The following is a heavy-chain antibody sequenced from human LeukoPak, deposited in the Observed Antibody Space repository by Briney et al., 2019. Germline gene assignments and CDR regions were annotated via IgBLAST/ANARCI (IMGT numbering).Heavy chain of an antibody. CDR3: AGFFYDNSGDAFDL. D-gene: IGHD3-22*01. CDR1: GGSFTFTSHA. CDR2: LIPIYGSA. J-gene: IGHJ3*01. V-gene: IGHV1-69*01. Sequence: SVKVSCKASGGSFTFTSHAISWVRQAPGQGLEWMGGLIPIYGSANYAQKFQSRLTITSDGSTRTVYMELSSLRPEDSAVHYCAGFFYDNSGDAFDLWGQGTMVTVSS.